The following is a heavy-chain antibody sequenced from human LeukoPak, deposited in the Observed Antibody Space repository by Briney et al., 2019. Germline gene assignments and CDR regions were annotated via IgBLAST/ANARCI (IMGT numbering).Heavy chain of an antibody. V-gene: IGHV4-30-2*01. CDR1: GGSISSGGYS. J-gene: IGHJ3*02. D-gene: IGHD1-26*01. CDR3: ARQAGRWELGAFDI. Sequence: SETLSLTCAVSGGSISSGGYSWSWIRQPPGKGLEWIGYIYHSGSTYYNPSLKSRVTISVDRSKNQFSLKLSSVTAADTAVYYCARQAGRWELGAFDIWGQGTMVTVSS. CDR2: IYHSGST.